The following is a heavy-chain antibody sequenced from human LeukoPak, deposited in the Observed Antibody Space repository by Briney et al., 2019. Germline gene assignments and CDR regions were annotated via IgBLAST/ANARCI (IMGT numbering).Heavy chain of an antibody. Sequence: PGGSLRLSCAASGFSFSDYYMSWIRQAPGKGLEWVSYMSNSGSTIYYADSVKGRFTISRGNTKNSLYLQMNSLRAEDTAVYYCASVLWFGGIFFDYWGQGTLVTVSS. CDR2: MSNSGSTI. D-gene: IGHD3-10*01. CDR3: ASVLWFGGIFFDY. CDR1: GFSFSDYY. V-gene: IGHV3-11*01. J-gene: IGHJ4*02.